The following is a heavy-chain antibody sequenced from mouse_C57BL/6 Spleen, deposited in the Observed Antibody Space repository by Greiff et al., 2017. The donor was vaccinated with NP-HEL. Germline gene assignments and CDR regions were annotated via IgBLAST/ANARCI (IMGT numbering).Heavy chain of an antibody. J-gene: IGHJ2*01. Sequence: EVMLVESGGGLVQPGGSLSLSCAASGFTFTDYYMSWVRQPPGKALEWLGFIRNKANGYTTEYSASVKGRFTISRDNSQSILYLQMNALRAEDSATYYCARSVSYYFDYWGQGTTLTVSS. CDR2: IRNKANGYTT. CDR3: ARSVSYYFDY. V-gene: IGHV7-3*01. CDR1: GFTFTDYY.